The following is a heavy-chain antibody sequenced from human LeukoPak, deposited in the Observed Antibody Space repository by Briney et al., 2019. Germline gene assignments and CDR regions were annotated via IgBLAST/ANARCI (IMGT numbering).Heavy chain of an antibody. V-gene: IGHV3-53*01. CDR2: IYSGGST. Sequence: PGGSLRLSCAASGFTVSSNYICWVRQAPGKGLEWVSLIYSGGSTYYADSVKGRFTISRDNSKNMVFLQMDSLRAEDTAVYYCARDFPFRDWGQGTLVTVST. J-gene: IGHJ4*02. CDR3: ARDFPFRD. CDR1: GFTVSSNY. D-gene: IGHD2/OR15-2a*01.